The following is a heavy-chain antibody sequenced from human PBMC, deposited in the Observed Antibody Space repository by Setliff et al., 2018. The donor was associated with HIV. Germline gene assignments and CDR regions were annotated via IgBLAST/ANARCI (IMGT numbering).Heavy chain of an antibody. V-gene: IGHV4-39*07. CDR1: GGSFSNRGFF. CDR2: MYDSGST. Sequence: KTSETLSLTCTISGGSFSNRGFFWGWIRQAPGKGLEWIGNMYDSGSTNYNASLKSRLIISRDTSKNQISLKLSSVTAADTAVYFCARETLTGCYYLAYWGQGTLVTVSS. D-gene: IGHD2-15*01. CDR3: ARETLTGCYYLAY. J-gene: IGHJ4*02.